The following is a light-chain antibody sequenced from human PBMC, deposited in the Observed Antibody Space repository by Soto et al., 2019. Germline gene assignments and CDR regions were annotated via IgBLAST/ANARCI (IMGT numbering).Light chain of an antibody. V-gene: IGLV2-14*02. CDR3: TSYTSSSTHV. CDR1: SSDVGNYNL. CDR2: EDT. J-gene: IGLJ1*01. Sequence: QSALTQPASVSGSAGQSITISCTGTSSDVGNYNLVSWYLHHPGKAPKLLIYEDTKRPSGVSNRFSGSRSGNTASLTVSGLQAEDETDYYCTSYTSSSTHVFGTGTKVTVL.